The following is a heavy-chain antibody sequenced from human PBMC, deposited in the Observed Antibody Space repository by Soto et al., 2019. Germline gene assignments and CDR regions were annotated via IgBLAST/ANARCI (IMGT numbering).Heavy chain of an antibody. CDR3: VREGIAVAGTRYYYYGMDV. V-gene: IGHV1-18*04. Sequence: ASVKVSCKTSGYTFTGYYLHWMRQAPGQGLEWMGWISAYNGNTNYAQKLQGRVTMTTDTSTSTAYMELRSLRPDDTAVYYCVREGIAVAGTRYYYYGMDVWGQGTTVTVSS. D-gene: IGHD6-19*01. CDR1: GYTFTGYY. J-gene: IGHJ6*02. CDR2: ISAYNGNT.